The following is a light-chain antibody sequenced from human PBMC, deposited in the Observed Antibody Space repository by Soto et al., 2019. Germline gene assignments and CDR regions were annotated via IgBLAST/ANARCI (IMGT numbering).Light chain of an antibody. CDR2: DAS. V-gene: IGKV1-5*01. CDR3: QQYSTFPRT. J-gene: IGKJ1*01. Sequence: DIQMTQSPSTLSASVGDRVVITCRASQSMSKWLAWYQQKPGRAPNFLIYDASTLESGVPSRFSGSGSGTEFTLTITNLQPDDFATFYCQQYSTFPRTFGQGTKVEI. CDR1: QSMSKW.